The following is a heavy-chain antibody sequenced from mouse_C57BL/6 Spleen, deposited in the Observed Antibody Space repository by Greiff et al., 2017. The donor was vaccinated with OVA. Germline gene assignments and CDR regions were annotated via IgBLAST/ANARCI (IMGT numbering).Heavy chain of an antibody. CDR3: TTLTREPRRFDY. J-gene: IGHJ2*01. CDR1: GFNIKDDY. V-gene: IGHV14-4*01. Sequence: DVKLQESGAELVRPGASVKLSCTASGFNIKDDYMHWVKQRPEQGLEWIGWIDPENGDTEYASKFQGKATITADTSSNTAYLQLSSLTSEDTAVYYCTTLTREPRRFDYWGQGTTLTVSS. D-gene: IGHD3-1*01. CDR2: IDPENGDT.